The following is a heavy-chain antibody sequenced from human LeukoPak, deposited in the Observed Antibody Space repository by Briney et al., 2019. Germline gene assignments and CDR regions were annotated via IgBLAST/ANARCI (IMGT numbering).Heavy chain of an antibody. Sequence: PGGSLRLSCAASGFTFSSYSMNWVRQAPGKGLEWVSSISNSSSYIYYADSVKGRFTISRDNGKNSLYLQMNSLRAEDTAVYYCARAGEMYYDFWSGPTHQTFEYWGQGTLVTVSS. CDR2: ISNSSSYI. CDR3: ARAGEMYYDFWSGPTHQTFEY. J-gene: IGHJ4*02. D-gene: IGHD3-3*01. V-gene: IGHV3-21*01. CDR1: GFTFSSYS.